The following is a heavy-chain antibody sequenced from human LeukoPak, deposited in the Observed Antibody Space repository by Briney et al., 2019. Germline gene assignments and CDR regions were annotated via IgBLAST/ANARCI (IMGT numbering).Heavy chain of an antibody. Sequence: ASVKVSCKASVYTFTIYDINWVRQATGQRLEWMGWMNPNSGNTGYAQKFQGRVTMTRNTSITTAYMELSSLRSEDTAVYYCARGRGQYCSSTSCYAGNWFDPWGQGTLVTVSS. CDR3: ARGRGQYCSSTSCYAGNWFDP. CDR1: VYTFTIYD. J-gene: IGHJ5*02. CDR2: MNPNSGNT. V-gene: IGHV1-8*01. D-gene: IGHD2-2*01.